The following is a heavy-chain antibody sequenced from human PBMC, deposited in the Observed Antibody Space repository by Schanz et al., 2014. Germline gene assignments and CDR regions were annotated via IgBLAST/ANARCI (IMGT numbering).Heavy chain of an antibody. CDR1: GFTFTNYA. CDR3: ARDLPRTCLVDY. Sequence: EVQLVESGGGLVKPGGSLRLSCAASGFTFTNYAMSWVRQAPGKGLEWVSLISDSGDTAYYADSVKGRFTISRDNAKNSLYLQMDSLRAEDTAVYYCARDLPRTCLVDYWGQGTLVTVSS. J-gene: IGHJ4*02. CDR2: ISDSGDTA. V-gene: IGHV3-23*04.